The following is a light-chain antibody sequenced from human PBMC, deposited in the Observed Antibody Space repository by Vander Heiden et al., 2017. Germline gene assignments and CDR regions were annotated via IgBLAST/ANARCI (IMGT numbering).Light chain of an antibody. CDR1: QGVSSW. CDR3: QQRSNWFLT. J-gene: IGKJ4*01. V-gene: IGKV3-11*01. Sequence: EIVLSPSPATLSLSPGDRATISCRASQGVSSWLAWYQQKPGKAPKLLIYGASNRDSGIPARFSGSGSGTDFTLTISSLEPEDFAVYYCQQRSNWFLTFGGGTKVEIK. CDR2: GAS.